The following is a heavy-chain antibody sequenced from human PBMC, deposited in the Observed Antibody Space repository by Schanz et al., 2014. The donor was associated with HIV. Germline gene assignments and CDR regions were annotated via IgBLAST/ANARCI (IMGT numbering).Heavy chain of an antibody. CDR1: GSSVTYFY. CDR3: ARVGRAAAGFIYYYGMDV. Sequence: QVQLQQWGAGLLKPSETLSLTCAVYGSSVTYFYWTWIRQSPGKGLEWIAEVNHSGDTNYNPSLKSRVTISVDTSKNQFSLKLDSVTAADTAVYYCARVGRAAAGFIYYYGMDVWGQGTTVTVSS. D-gene: IGHD6-13*01. CDR2: VNHSGDT. V-gene: IGHV4-34*02. J-gene: IGHJ6*02.